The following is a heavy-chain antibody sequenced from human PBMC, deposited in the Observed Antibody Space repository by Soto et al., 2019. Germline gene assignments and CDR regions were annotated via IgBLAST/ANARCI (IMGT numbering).Heavy chain of an antibody. D-gene: IGHD2-2*01. V-gene: IGHV4-34*01. CDR3: ARGRVVVVPGSYYYYGMDV. CDR1: GGSFSGYY. Sequence: SETLSLTCAVYGGSFSGYYWSWIRQPPGKGLEWIGEINHSGSTNYNPSLKSRVTISVDTSKNQFSLKLSSVTAADTAVYYCARGRVVVVPGSYYYYGMDVWGQGTTVPVSS. CDR2: INHSGST. J-gene: IGHJ6*02.